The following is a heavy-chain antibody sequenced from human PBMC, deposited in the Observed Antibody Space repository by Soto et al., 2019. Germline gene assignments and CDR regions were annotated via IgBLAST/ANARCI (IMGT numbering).Heavy chain of an antibody. CDR3: ARYYDFWSGYPDY. CDR2: ISSSSSYI. Sequence: PGGSLRLSCAASGFTFSSYSMNWVRQAPGKGLEWVSSISSSSSYIYYADSVKGRFTISRDNAKNSLYLQMNSLRAEDTAVYYCARYYDFWSGYPDYWGQGTLVTVSS. CDR1: GFTFSSYS. V-gene: IGHV3-21*01. J-gene: IGHJ4*02. D-gene: IGHD3-3*01.